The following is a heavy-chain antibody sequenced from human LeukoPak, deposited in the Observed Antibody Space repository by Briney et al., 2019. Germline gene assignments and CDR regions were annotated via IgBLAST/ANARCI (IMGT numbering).Heavy chain of an antibody. D-gene: IGHD6-19*01. CDR2: IDGDGTLK. CDR1: GFTFRSYT. V-gene: IGHV3-21*06. J-gene: IGHJ4*02. Sequence: GGSLRLSCSGSGFTFRSYTMTWVRQAPGKGLEWVSSIDGDGTLKYYADSLKGRFTISRDNANNSVYLQMNSLTADDSGLYFCARDYSSGWFGKGAYWGQGTRVLVSS. CDR3: ARDYSSGWFGKGAY.